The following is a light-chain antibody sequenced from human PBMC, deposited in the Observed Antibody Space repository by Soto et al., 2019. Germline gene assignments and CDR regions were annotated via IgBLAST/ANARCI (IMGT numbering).Light chain of an antibody. CDR3: LLSYNGPYV. V-gene: IGLV7-46*01. J-gene: IGLJ1*01. Sequence: QAVVTQEPSLTVSPGGTVTLTSGSSTRAVTNAHYPYWFQQKPGQAPRTLIYDTTDRHSWTPARFSGSLLGGKAAMTLSGAQPEDEAEYYCLLSYNGPYVFGTGTKVTVL. CDR2: DTT. CDR1: TRAVTNAHY.